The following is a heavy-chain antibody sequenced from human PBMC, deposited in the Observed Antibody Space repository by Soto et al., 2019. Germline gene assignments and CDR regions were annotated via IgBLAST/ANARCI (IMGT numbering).Heavy chain of an antibody. CDR1: GYTFTGYY. J-gene: IGHJ4*02. V-gene: IGHV1-2*02. D-gene: IGHD6-13*01. Sequence: ASVKVSCKAGGYTFTGYYMHWVRQAPGQGLEWMGWINPNSGGTNYAQKFQGRVTMTRDTSISTAYMELSRLRSDDTAVYYCARAIAAAGDNDYWGQGTLVTVSS. CDR3: ARAIAAAGDNDY. CDR2: INPNSGGT.